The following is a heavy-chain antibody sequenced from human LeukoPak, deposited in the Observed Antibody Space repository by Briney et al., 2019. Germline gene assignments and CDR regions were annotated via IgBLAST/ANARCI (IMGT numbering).Heavy chain of an antibody. V-gene: IGHV3-7*01. D-gene: IGHD1-26*01. CDR3: ARDRPPVKSGSYNGGGSRSDAFDI. CDR1: GFTFSSYW. J-gene: IGHJ3*02. CDR2: IKQDGSEK. Sequence: GGSLRLSCAASGFTFSSYWMSWVRQAPGKGLEWVANIKQDGSEKYYVDSVKGRFTISRDNAKNSLYLQMNSLRAEDTAVYYCARDRPPVKSGSYNGGGSRSDAFDIWGQGTMVTVSS.